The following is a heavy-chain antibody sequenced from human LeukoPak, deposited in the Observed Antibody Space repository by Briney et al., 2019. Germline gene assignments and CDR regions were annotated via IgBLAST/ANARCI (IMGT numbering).Heavy chain of an antibody. D-gene: IGHD3-22*01. CDR1: GYTFTGYY. Sequence: ASVKVSCKASGYTFTGYYMHWVRQAPGQELEWMGWIYPNNGGTNYAQKLQGRVTMTTDTSTSTAYMELRSLRSDDTAVYYCARDEFQNYYDSSGYYYTYWGQGTLVTVSS. CDR3: ARDEFQNYYDSSGYYYTY. CDR2: IYPNNGGT. J-gene: IGHJ4*02. V-gene: IGHV1-2*02.